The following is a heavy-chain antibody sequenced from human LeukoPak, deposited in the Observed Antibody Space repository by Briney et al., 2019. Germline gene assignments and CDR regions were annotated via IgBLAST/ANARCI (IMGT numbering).Heavy chain of an antibody. CDR2: LSSSGGDT. J-gene: IGHJ4*02. V-gene: IGHV3-23*01. D-gene: IGHD1-1*01. CDR3: AKAGTGTNMTFDY. CDR1: GFTFSNYA. Sequence: PGGSLRLSCAASGFTFSNYAMSWVRQAPAKGLEWVSALSSSGGDTFYADSVKGRFTISRDTSKNTLYLQMYSLRAEDTAVYYCAKAGTGTNMTFDYWGQGTLVTVSS.